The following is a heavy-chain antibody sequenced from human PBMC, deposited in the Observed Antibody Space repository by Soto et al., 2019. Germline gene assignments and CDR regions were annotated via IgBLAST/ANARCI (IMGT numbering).Heavy chain of an antibody. CDR1: GFTFSRYG. J-gene: IGHJ6*02. Sequence: QVQLVESGGGVVQPGRSLRLSCEASGFTFSRYGMHWVRQAPGKGLEWVAIIWYDGSNKYYADSVKGRFTISRDNSKHTLYLQMNSLRPEDTVVYYCAREAGNNDYTMDVWGQGTTVTVSS. D-gene: IGHD1-1*01. CDR3: AREAGNNDYTMDV. CDR2: IWYDGSNK. V-gene: IGHV3-33*01.